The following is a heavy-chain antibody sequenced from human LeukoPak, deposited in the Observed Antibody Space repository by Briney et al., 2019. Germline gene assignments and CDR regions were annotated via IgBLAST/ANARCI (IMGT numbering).Heavy chain of an antibody. D-gene: IGHD4-17*01. Sequence: ASETLSLTCTVSGGSISSYYWSWIRQPPGKGLEWIGYIYYSGSTNYNPSLKSRVTISVDTSKNQFSLKLSSVTAADTAVYYCARVYYGDYHGPHDAFDIWGQGTMVTVSS. CDR2: IYYSGST. V-gene: IGHV4-59*01. CDR1: GGSISSYY. J-gene: IGHJ3*02. CDR3: ARVYYGDYHGPHDAFDI.